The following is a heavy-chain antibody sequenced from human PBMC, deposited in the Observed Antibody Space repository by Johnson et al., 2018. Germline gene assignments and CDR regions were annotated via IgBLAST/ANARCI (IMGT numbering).Heavy chain of an antibody. D-gene: IGHD2-2*01. Sequence: QVQLVQSGGGVVQPGRSLRLSCAASGFTFSSYAMHWVRQAPGKGLEWVAVISYDGSNKYYADSVKGRFTLSRDNSKNTLYLQMNSLRVEETAVYYCAKGYCSSTSCSPEYWGQGTLVTVSS. CDR2: ISYDGSNK. CDR1: GFTFSSYA. CDR3: AKGYCSSTSCSPEY. J-gene: IGHJ4*02. V-gene: IGHV3-30-3*01.